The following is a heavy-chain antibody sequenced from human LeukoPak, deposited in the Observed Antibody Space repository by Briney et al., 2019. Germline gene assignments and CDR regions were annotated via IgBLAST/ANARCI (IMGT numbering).Heavy chain of an antibody. CDR2: IYISGGT. D-gene: IGHD3-16*01. V-gene: IGHV4-61*02. J-gene: IGHJ6*03. CDR3: AGDGGWDYYYYYMDV. Sequence: SPTLSLAFTVSAVSIISRDHYCTWTPQPAGKGLELTGAIYISGGTNYNPSLQSRVATSLDTSENPFSLMLTSVTAADTAVYYCAGDGGWDYYYYYMDVWGKGTTVTVSS. CDR1: AVSIISRDHY.